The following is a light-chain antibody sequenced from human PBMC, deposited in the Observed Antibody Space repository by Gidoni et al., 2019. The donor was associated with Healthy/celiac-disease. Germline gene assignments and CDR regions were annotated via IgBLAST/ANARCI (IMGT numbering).Light chain of an antibody. J-gene: IGKJ2*04. CDR3: QQYGSSRGS. Sequence: ELVLTQSPGTLSLSPGEIATLSCMASPSVSSSYLAWYQQKPCQAPRLLIYGSSSRSTGIPDSVSGSGSGTDFTLTISRLEPEDFAVYYCQQYGSSRGSFGQGTKLEIK. CDR1: PSVSSSY. V-gene: IGKV3-20*01. CDR2: GSS.